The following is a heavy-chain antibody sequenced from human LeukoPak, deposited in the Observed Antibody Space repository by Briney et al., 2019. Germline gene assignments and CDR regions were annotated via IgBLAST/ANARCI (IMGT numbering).Heavy chain of an antibody. D-gene: IGHD1-7*01. V-gene: IGHV3-33*06. J-gene: IGHJ4*02. Sequence: GGSLRLSCAASGFTFSSYGMHWVRQAPGKGLEWVAVIWYDGSNKYYADSVKGRFTISRDNSNNTLFLQMNSPSPGDSAVYYCAKSPSGGNWNYVQYWGQGTLVTVSS. CDR1: GFTFSSYG. CDR2: IWYDGSNK. CDR3: AKSPSGGNWNYVQY.